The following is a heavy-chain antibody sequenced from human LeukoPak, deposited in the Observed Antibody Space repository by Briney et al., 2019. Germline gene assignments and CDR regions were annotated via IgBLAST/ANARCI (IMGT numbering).Heavy chain of an antibody. CDR1: GFTFSRYC. Sequence: GGSLRLPCAASGFTFSRYCMSGVRQAPGKGLEWVANIKQDGSEKYYVDSVKGRFTISRDNAKNSLYLQMNSLRAEDTAVYYCARGGQDSSGYWYWGQGTLVTVSS. CDR3: ARGGQDSSGYWY. J-gene: IGHJ4*02. V-gene: IGHV3-7*01. CDR2: IKQDGSEK. D-gene: IGHD3-22*01.